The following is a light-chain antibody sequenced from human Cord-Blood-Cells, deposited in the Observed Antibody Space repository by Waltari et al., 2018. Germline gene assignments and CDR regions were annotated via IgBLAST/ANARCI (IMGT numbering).Light chain of an antibody. J-gene: IGKJ1*01. CDR2: GAS. V-gene: IGKV3-20*01. CDR3: QQYGSSPT. CDR1: QSVSSSY. Sequence: DIVLTQSPGTLSWSPGERATLSCRASQSVSSSYLAWYQQKPGQAPRLLIYGASSRATGIPDRFSGSGSGTDFTLTISRLEPEDFAVYYCQQYGSSPTFGQGTKVEIK.